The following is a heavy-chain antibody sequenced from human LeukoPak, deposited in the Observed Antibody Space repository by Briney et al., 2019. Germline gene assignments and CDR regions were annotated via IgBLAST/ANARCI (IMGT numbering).Heavy chain of an antibody. Sequence: GGSLRLSCAASEFTFNNYAMSWVRQAPGKGLEWVSTISGSGGTTYYADSVKGRFTISRDNSKNTLYLQMNCLRAEDTAVYYCAKWGDYDVLTGYYDSDYWGQGTLVTVSS. CDR2: ISGSGGTT. V-gene: IGHV3-23*01. CDR3: AKWGDYDVLTGYYDSDY. CDR1: EFTFNNYA. D-gene: IGHD3-9*01. J-gene: IGHJ4*02.